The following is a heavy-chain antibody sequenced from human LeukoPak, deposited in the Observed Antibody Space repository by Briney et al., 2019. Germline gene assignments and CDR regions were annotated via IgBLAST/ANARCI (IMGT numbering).Heavy chain of an antibody. J-gene: IGHJ5*02. Sequence: PSETLSLTCTVSGGSISSGDYYWSWIRQPPGKGLEWIGYIYYSGSTYYNPSLKSRVTISVDTSKNQFSLKLSSVTAADTAVYYCARDQSYYGSGSYYDGPKIWFDPWGQGTLVTVSS. CDR3: ARDQSYYGSGSYYDGPKIWFDP. V-gene: IGHV4-30-4*01. CDR2: IYYSGST. D-gene: IGHD3-10*01. CDR1: GGSISSGDYY.